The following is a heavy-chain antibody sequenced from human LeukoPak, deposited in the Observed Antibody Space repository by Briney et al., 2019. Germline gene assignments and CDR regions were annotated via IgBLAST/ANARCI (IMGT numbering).Heavy chain of an antibody. CDR2: IYYSGST. CDR3: ARGSKVMGY. V-gene: IGHV4-61*08. Sequence: SETLSLTCEVSGDSLSSGGYSWSWIRQPPGKGLEWIGYIYYSGSTNYNPSLKSRVTISVDTSKNQFSLKLSSVTAADTAVYYCARGSKVMGYWGQGTLVTVSS. J-gene: IGHJ4*02. CDR1: GDSLSSGGYS. D-gene: IGHD2-21*01.